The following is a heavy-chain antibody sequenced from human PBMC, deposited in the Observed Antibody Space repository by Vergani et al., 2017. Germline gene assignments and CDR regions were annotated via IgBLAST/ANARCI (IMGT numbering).Heavy chain of an antibody. CDR2: IRYDGSNK. D-gene: IGHD3-9*01. J-gene: IGHJ4*02. CDR3: AKVSAYYDILTGYYFDY. Sequence: VQLLESGGNLVQPGGSLRLSCAASGFTFSSYGMHWVRQAPGKGLEWVAFIRYDGSNKYYADSVKGRFTISRDNSKNTLYLQMNSLRAEDTAVYYCAKVSAYYDILTGYYFDYWGQGTLVTVSS. CDR1: GFTFSSYG. V-gene: IGHV3-30*02.